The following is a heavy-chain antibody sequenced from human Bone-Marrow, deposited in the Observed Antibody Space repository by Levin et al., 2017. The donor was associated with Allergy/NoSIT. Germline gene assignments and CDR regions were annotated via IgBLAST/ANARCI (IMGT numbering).Heavy chain of an antibody. CDR2: ISAKSNYI. D-gene: IGHD2-2*01. Sequence: GGSLRLSCTASGFTFNNHNMNWVRQPLGKGLEWVSSISAKSNYIYYADSVKGRFTISRDNDKKSLYLEMNSLGAEDSAVYYCARMYCSRSSCHVTFDYWGQGTLVTVSS. V-gene: IGHV3-21*01. CDR3: ARMYCSRSSCHVTFDY. CDR1: GFTFNNHN. J-gene: IGHJ4*02.